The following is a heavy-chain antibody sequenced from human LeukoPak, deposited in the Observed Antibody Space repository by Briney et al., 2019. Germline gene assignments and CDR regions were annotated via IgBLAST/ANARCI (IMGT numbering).Heavy chain of an antibody. D-gene: IGHD3-16*01. CDR1: GGTFSSYA. V-gene: IGHV1-69*05. CDR3: ARSSHDYVWGTPRAFDI. J-gene: IGHJ3*02. CDR2: IIPIFGTA. Sequence: GASVKVSCKASGGTFSSYAISWVRQAPGQGLEWMGGIIPIFGTANYAQKFQGRVTITTDESTSTAYMELSSLRSEDTAVYYCARSSHDYVWGTPRAFDIWGQGTVVTVSS.